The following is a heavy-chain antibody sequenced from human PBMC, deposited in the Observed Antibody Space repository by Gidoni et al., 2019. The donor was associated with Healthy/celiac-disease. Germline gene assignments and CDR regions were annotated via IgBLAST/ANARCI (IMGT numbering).Heavy chain of an antibody. CDR1: GGSISSGDYS. Sequence: QVQLQESGQGLVKPSQTLSRTCILSGGSISSGDYSWSWIRQPPGKGLEWIGYIYYSGSTYYNPSLKSRVTISVDTSKNQFSLKLSSVTAADTAVFYCARSVGGDYDWYFDLWGRGTLVTVSS. V-gene: IGHV4-30-4*01. CDR2: IYYSGST. CDR3: ARSVGGDYDWYFDL. J-gene: IGHJ2*01. D-gene: IGHD4-17*01.